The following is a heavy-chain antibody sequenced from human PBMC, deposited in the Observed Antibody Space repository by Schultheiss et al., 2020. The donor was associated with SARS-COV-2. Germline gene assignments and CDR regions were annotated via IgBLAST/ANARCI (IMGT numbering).Heavy chain of an antibody. CDR3: ASIGYCSGGSCSSISFDY. J-gene: IGHJ4*02. D-gene: IGHD2-15*01. V-gene: IGHV4-4*02. CDR2: IYHSGST. Sequence: SETLSLTCAVSGGSISSSNWWSWVRQPPGKGLEWIGEIYHSGSTNYNPSLKSRVTISVDKSKNQFSLKLSSVTAADTAVYYCASIGYCSGGSCSSISFDYWGQGTLVTVSS. CDR1: GGSISSSNW.